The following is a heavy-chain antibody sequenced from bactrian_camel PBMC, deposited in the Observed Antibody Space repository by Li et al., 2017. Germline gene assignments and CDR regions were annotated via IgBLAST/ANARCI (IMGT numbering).Heavy chain of an antibody. Sequence: LVESGGGLVQPGGSLTLSCAASGFTFSNNWMHWVRQAPGKGLEWVSTIYTGDGRTKSADSVKGRFTMSRDNAKSMLYLQMNNLKSEDTALYYCAKALGGGNYYTGEYNYWGQGTQVTVS. CDR2: IYTGDGRT. J-gene: IGHJ4*01. CDR3: AKALGGGNYYTGEYNY. V-gene: IGHV3S1*01. CDR1: GFTFSNNW. D-gene: IGHD2*01.